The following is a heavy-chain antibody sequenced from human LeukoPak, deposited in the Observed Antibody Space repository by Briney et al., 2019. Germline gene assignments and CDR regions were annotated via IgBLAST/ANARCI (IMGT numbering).Heavy chain of an antibody. V-gene: IGHV5-51*01. CDR3: ARFRFSAIYYFDY. Sequence: GESLKISCKGSGYSFSSYWIGWVRQMPGKGLEWMGIIYPGDPDTRYSPSFQGQVTISADKSISTAYLQWSSLKASDTAMYYCARFRFSAIYYFDYWGQGTLVTVSS. D-gene: IGHD5-12*01. CDR1: GYSFSSYW. CDR2: IYPGDPDT. J-gene: IGHJ4*02.